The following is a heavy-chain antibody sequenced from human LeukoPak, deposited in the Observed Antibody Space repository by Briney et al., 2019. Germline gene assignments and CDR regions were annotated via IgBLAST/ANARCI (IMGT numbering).Heavy chain of an antibody. J-gene: IGHJ4*02. D-gene: IGHD3-10*01. CDR2: ISSNGGST. V-gene: IGHV3-64*01. CDR3: AREPQGIGSFDY. CDR1: GFTFSSYA. Sequence: GGSLRLSCAASGFTFSSYAMHWVRQAPGKGLEYVSAISSNGGSTYYANSVKGRSTISRDNSKNTLYLQTGSLRAEDMAVYYCAREPQGIGSFDYWGQGTLVTVSS.